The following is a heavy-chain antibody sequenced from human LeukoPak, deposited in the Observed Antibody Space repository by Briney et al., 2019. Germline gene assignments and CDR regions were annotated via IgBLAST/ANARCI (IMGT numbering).Heavy chain of an antibody. CDR3: ASSPYDFWSGYYPFDY. D-gene: IGHD3-3*01. Sequence: SETLSLTCTVSGGSISSYYWSWIRQPPGKGLEWIGYIYYSGSTNYNPSLKSRVTISVDTSKNQFSLKLSSVTAADTAVYYCASSPYDFWSGYYPFDYWGQGTLVTVSS. J-gene: IGHJ4*02. CDR1: GGSISSYY. V-gene: IGHV4-59*12. CDR2: IYYSGST.